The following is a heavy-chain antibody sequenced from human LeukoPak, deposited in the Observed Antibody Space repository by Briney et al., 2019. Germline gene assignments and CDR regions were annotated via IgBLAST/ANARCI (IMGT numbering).Heavy chain of an antibody. CDR1: GGSFSGYY. Sequence: SETLSLTCAVYGGSFSGYYWSWIRQPPGKGLEWTGEINHSGSTNYNPSLKSRVTISVDTSKNQFSLKLSSVTAADTAVYYCARGRGFLATWGQGTLVTVST. CDR2: INHSGST. V-gene: IGHV4-34*01. J-gene: IGHJ5*02. CDR3: ARGRGFLAT. D-gene: IGHD3-10*01.